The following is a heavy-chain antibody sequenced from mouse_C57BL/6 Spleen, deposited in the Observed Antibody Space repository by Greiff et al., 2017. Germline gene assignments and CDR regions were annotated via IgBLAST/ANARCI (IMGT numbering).Heavy chain of an antibody. CDR1: GYTFTSYW. J-gene: IGHJ4*01. D-gene: IGHD2-5*01. V-gene: IGHV1-64*01. Sequence: QVQLQQPGAELVKPGASVKLSCKASGYTFTSYWMHWVKQRPGQGLEWIGMIHPNSGSTNYNEKFKSKDTLTVDKSSSTAYMQLSSLTSEDSAVYYCARSSNPLLGDYWGQGTSVTVSS. CDR2: IHPNSGST. CDR3: ARSSNPLLGDY.